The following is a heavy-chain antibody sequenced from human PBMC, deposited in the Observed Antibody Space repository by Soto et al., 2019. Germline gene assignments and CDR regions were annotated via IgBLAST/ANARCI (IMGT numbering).Heavy chain of an antibody. V-gene: IGHV1-46*01. CDR1: GYTFTSYY. Sequence: ASVKVSCKASGYTFTSYYMHWVRQAPGQGLEWMGIINPSGGSTSYAQKFQGRVTMTRDTSTSTVYMELSSLRSEDTAVYYCARDPERWLQLRSLDYWGQGTLVTVSS. D-gene: IGHD5-12*01. J-gene: IGHJ4*02. CDR2: INPSGGST. CDR3: ARDPERWLQLRSLDY.